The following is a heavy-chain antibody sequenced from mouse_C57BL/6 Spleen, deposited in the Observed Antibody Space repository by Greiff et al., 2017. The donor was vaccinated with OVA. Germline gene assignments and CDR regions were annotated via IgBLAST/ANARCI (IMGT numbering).Heavy chain of an antibody. Sequence: QVQLKQPGAELVRPGSSVKLSCKASGYTFTSYWMHWVKQRPIQGLEWIGNIDPSDSETHYNQKFKDKATLTVDKASSTAYMQLSSLTSEDSAVYYCARPSTVVANWYFDVWGTGTTVTVSS. CDR2: IDPSDSET. CDR1: GYTFTSYW. J-gene: IGHJ1*03. CDR3: ARPSTVVANWYFDV. V-gene: IGHV1-52*01. D-gene: IGHD1-1*01.